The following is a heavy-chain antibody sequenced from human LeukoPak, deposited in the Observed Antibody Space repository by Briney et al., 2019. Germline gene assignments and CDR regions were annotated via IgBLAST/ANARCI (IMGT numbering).Heavy chain of an antibody. Sequence: PGGSLRLSCAGSGFTFSDSWMNWVRQAPGKGLEWVATMNQNGDQTNYADSVRGRFTISRDNAKNSLYLQMNSLRAEDTAVYYCARDVRYWGQGTLVTVSS. J-gene: IGHJ4*02. V-gene: IGHV3-7*04. CDR1: GFTFSDSW. CDR2: MNQNGDQT. CDR3: ARDVRY.